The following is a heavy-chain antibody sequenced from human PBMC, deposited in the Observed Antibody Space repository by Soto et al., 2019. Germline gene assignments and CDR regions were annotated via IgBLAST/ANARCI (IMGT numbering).Heavy chain of an antibody. CDR3: AKGGTYYDFWSGYYTD. V-gene: IGHV1-69*13. J-gene: IGHJ4*02. CDR2: IIPIFGTA. D-gene: IGHD3-3*01. Sequence: SVKVSCKASGGTFSSYAISWVRQAPGQGLEWMGGIIPIFGTANYAQKFQGRVTITADESTSTAYMELSSLRSEDTAVYYCAKGGTYYDFWSGYYTDWGQGTLVTVSS. CDR1: GGTFSSYA.